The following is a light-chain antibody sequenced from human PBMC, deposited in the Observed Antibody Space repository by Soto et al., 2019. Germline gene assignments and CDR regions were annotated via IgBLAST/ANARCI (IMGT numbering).Light chain of an antibody. J-gene: IGLJ2*01. Sequence: QSALTQPRSVSGSPGQSVTISCAGTSGDVGGYNYVSWYQQYPGKAPKLMISDVSKRPSGVPDRFSGSKSGNTASLTISGLQAEDEADYYCCSYAGTYTPVVFGGGTKLTVL. CDR3: CSYAGTYTPVV. V-gene: IGLV2-11*01. CDR2: DVS. CDR1: SGDVGGYNY.